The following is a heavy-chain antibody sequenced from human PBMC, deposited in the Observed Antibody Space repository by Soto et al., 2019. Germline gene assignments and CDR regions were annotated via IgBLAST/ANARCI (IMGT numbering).Heavy chain of an antibody. J-gene: IGHJ6*02. V-gene: IGHV1-69*13. D-gene: IGHD3-3*01. CDR1: GGTFSSYA. CDR2: IIPIFGTA. CDR3: ARVRHILRFLEWLYPPGLYYCMDV. Sequence: SVKVSCKASGGTFSSYAISWVRQAPGQGLEWMGGIIPIFGTANYAQKFQGRVTITADESTSTAYMELSSLRSEDTAVYYCARVRHILRFLEWLYPPGLYYCMDVWGQGXTVTVYS.